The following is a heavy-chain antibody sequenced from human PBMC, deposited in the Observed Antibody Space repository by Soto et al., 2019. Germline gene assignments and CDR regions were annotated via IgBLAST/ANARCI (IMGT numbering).Heavy chain of an antibody. D-gene: IGHD3-10*01. Sequence: PGGSLRLSCAASGFTFSSYWMSWVRQAPGKGLEWVANIKQDGSEKYYVDSVKGRFTISRDNAKNSLYLQMNSLRAEDTVVYYCARAVGRYYYARAEKSWAFDFWGHGTEVTVSS. CDR2: IKQDGSEK. CDR3: ARAVGRYYYARAEKSWAFDF. J-gene: IGHJ3*01. V-gene: IGHV3-7*01. CDR1: GFTFSSYW.